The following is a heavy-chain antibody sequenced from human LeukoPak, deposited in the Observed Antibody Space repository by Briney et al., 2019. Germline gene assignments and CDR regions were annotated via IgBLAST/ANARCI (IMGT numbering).Heavy chain of an antibody. Sequence: SETLSLTCDVYGGSFSGYYWSWIRQPPGKGLEWIGEINHSGSTNYNPSLKSRVTISVDTSKNQFSLKLSSVTAADTAVYYCASKRYFDWFYNFDYWGQGTLVTVSS. V-gene: IGHV4-34*01. CDR2: INHSGST. CDR3: ASKRYFDWFYNFDY. D-gene: IGHD3-9*01. J-gene: IGHJ4*02. CDR1: GGSFSGYY.